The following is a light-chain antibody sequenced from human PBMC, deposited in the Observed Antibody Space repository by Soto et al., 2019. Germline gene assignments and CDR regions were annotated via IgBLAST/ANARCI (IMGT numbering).Light chain of an antibody. J-gene: IGKJ5*01. V-gene: IGKV3-20*01. CDR1: QSVSSSY. CDR2: GAS. Sequence: ENVLTQSPGTLSLSPGERATLSCRASQSVSSSYLAWYQQKPGQAPRLLIYGASSRATGIPDRFSGSGSGTDFTLTISRLEPEDFAMYYCHQYGSSPPVTFGQATRLEIK. CDR3: HQYGSSPPVT.